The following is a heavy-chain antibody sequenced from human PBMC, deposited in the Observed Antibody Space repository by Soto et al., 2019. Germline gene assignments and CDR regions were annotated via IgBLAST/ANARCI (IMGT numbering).Heavy chain of an antibody. Sequence: EVQLLESGGGIVQPGTSLRLSCAVSGFTFNNYAMNWVRQAPGKGLEWISGISASGGSTYYADSVKGRFTISRDSSKNTLYLQMNILRADDTAIYYCAILFYYGSGTYHAVDYWGQGTPVTVSS. D-gene: IGHD3-10*01. CDR2: ISASGGST. V-gene: IGHV3-23*01. J-gene: IGHJ4*02. CDR1: GFTFNNYA. CDR3: AILFYYGSGTYHAVDY.